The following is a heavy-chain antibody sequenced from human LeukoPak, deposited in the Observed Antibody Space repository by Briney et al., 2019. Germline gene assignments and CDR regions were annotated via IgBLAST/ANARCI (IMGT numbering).Heavy chain of an antibody. D-gene: IGHD1-26*01. CDR3: ARVNPSNSGFYAY. V-gene: IGHV3-11*04. CDR2: IGPSSDNI. Sequence: GGSLRLSCAASGFTFSDYFMSWIRQASEKGLEWVSYIGPSSDNINYADSVKGRFTVSRDNAKNSVYLQMNSLRAEDTAVYYCARVNPSNSGFYAYWGQGTLVTVSP. CDR1: GFTFSDYF. J-gene: IGHJ1*01.